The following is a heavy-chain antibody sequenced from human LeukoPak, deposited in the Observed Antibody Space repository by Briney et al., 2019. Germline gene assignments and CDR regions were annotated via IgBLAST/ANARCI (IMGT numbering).Heavy chain of an antibody. CDR2: IYYSGST. J-gene: IGHJ5*02. D-gene: IGHD2-2*03. CDR1: GGSISSGGYY. V-gene: IGHV4-31*03. Sequence: PSQTLSLTCTVSGGSISSGGYYWSWIRQRPGKGLEWIGYIYYSGSTYYNPSLKSRVTISVDTSKNQFSLKLSSVTAADTAVYYCARDPGYCSSTSCLNWFDPWGQGTLVTVSS. CDR3: ARDPGYCSSTSCLNWFDP.